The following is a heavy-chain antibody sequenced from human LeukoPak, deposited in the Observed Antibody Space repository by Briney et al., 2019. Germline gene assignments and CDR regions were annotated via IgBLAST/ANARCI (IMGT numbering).Heavy chain of an antibody. V-gene: IGHV3-9*01. CDR1: GFTFDDYA. D-gene: IGHD6-19*01. J-gene: IGHJ4*02. CDR3: AKDIQWLAKGYFDY. CDR2: ISWNSGSI. Sequence: PGRSLRLSCAASGFTFDDYAMHWVRQAPGKGLEWVSGISWNSGSIGYADSVKGRFTISRDNAKNSPYLQMNSLRAEDTALYYCAKDIQWLAKGYFDYWGQGTLVTVSS.